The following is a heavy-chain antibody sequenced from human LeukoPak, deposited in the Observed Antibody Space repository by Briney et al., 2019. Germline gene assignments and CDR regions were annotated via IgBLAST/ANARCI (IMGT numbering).Heavy chain of an antibody. CDR1: GDSISSYY. CDR2: IYYSGGT. J-gene: IGHJ4*02. V-gene: IGHV4-39*01. Sequence: SETLSLTCTVSGDSISSYYWGWIRQPPGEGLEWIGSIYYSGGTYYNPSLKSRVTISVDTSKNQFSLKLSSVSAADTAVYYCARALGGYPANFDYWGQGTLVTVSS. D-gene: IGHD1-26*01. CDR3: ARALGGYPANFDY.